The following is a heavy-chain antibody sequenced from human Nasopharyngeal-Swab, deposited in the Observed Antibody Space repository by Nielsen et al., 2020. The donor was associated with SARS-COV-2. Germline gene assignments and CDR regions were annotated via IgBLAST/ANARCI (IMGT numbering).Heavy chain of an antibody. CDR3: ARRGYSYGIYWYFDL. Sequence: GGSLRLSCAASGFTFSSYWMSWVRQAPGKGLEWVANIKQDGSEKYYVDSVKGRFTISRDNAKNSLYLQMNSLRAEDTAVYYCARRGYSYGIYWYFDLWGRGTLVTVSS. D-gene: IGHD5-18*01. CDR1: GFTFSSYW. J-gene: IGHJ2*01. CDR2: IKQDGSEK. V-gene: IGHV3-7*03.